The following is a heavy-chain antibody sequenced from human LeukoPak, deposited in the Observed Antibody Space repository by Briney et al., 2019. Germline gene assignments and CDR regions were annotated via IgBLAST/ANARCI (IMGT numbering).Heavy chain of an antibody. CDR3: ARTRGTTYYYDSSGYYNAFDI. V-gene: IGHV4-59*01. D-gene: IGHD3-22*01. CDR2: IYYSGST. J-gene: IGHJ3*02. Sequence: SETLSLTCTVSGGSISSYYWSWIRQPPGKGLEWIGYIYYSGSTNYNPSLKSRVTISVDTSKNQFSLKLSSVTAADTAVYYCARTRGTTYYYDSSGYYNAFDIWGQGTMVTVSS. CDR1: GGSISSYY.